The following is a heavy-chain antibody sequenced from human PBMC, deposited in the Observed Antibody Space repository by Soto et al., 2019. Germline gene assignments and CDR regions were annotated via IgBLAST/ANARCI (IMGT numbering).Heavy chain of an antibody. D-gene: IGHD3-3*01. J-gene: IGHJ5*02. CDR2: IDWDDDK. Sequence: SGPTLVNPTQTLTLTCTFSGFSLSTSGMCVSWIRQPPGKALEWLALIDWDDDKYYSTSLKTRLTISKDTSKNQVVLTMTNMDPVDTATYYCARTPQLYDFWSGYYTSRWFDPWGQGTLVTVSS. CDR3: ARTPQLYDFWSGYYTSRWFDP. CDR1: GFSLSTSGMC. V-gene: IGHV2-70*01.